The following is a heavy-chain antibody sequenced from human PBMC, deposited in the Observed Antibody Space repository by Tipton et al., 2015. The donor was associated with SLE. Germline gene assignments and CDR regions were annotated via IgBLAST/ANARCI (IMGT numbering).Heavy chain of an antibody. D-gene: IGHD6-13*01. CDR3: ARDPVFLWGQQLDYFDY. CDR1: GGSISSYY. J-gene: IGHJ4*02. CDR2: IYYSGST. Sequence: TLSLTCTVSGGSISSYYWGWIRQPPGKGLEWIGSIYYSGSTYYNPSLKSRVTISVDTSKNQFSLKLSSVTAADTAVYYCARDPVFLWGQQLDYFDYWGQGTLVTVSS. V-gene: IGHV4-39*07.